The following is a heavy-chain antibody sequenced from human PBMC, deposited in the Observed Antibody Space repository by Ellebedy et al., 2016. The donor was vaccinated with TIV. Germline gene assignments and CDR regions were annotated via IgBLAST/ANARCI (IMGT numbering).Heavy chain of an antibody. V-gene: IGHV1-69*13. CDR3: ARVMARAFDI. J-gene: IGHJ3*02. CDR2: IIPIFGTA. CDR1: GGTFSSYA. Sequence: ASVKVSCKASGGTFSSYAISWVRQAPGQGLEWMGGIIPIFGTANYAQKFQGRVTITADESTSTAYMELSSLRSEDTAVYYCARVMARAFDIWGQGTMVTVSS. D-gene: IGHD5-24*01.